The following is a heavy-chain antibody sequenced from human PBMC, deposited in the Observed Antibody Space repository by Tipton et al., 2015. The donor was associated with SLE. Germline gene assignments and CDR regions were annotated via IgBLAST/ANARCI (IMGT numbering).Heavy chain of an antibody. CDR3: AKDTSAVVVTAIPKGYFDL. V-gene: IGHV3-7*03. CDR1: GFTFSSYW. Sequence: SLRLSCAASGFTFSSYWMSWVRQAPGKGLEWVANIKQDGSEKYYVDSVKGRFTISRDNSKNSLYLQMNSLRTEDTALYYCAKDTSAVVVTAIPKGYFDLWGRGTLVTVSS. CDR2: IKQDGSEK. J-gene: IGHJ2*01. D-gene: IGHD2-21*02.